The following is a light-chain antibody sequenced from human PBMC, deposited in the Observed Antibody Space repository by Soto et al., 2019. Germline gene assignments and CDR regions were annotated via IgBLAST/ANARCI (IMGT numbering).Light chain of an antibody. CDR3: ATWDDSLSGWV. J-gene: IGLJ3*02. CDR2: SNN. CDR1: TSNIGTNF. Sequence: QSVLTQPPSASGTPGQSITISCSGSTSNIGTNFVYWYQRLPGTTPQLLIFSNNQRPSGVPGRFSVSKSGTSASLAISGLRSEDEADYYCATWDDSLSGWVFGGGTKLTVL. V-gene: IGLV1-47*02.